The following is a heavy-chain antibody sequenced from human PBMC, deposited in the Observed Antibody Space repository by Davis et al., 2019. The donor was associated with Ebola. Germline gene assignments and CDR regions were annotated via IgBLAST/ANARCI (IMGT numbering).Heavy chain of an antibody. Sequence: GGSLRLSCAFSGFSASLYSMNWVRQAPGKGLEWVANIYRDGSEKYYVDSVKGRFTISRDNSRNTLFLQMDSLRSDDTAVYYCATSSSSILQYSFDSWGQGTLVTVSS. D-gene: IGHD5-24*01. CDR3: ATSSSSILQYSFDS. CDR1: GFSASLYS. CDR2: IYRDGSEK. V-gene: IGHV3-7*03. J-gene: IGHJ4*02.